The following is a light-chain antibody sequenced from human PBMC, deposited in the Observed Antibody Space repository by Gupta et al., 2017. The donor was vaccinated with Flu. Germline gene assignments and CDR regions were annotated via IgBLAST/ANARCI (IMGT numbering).Light chain of an antibody. CDR2: GAS. Sequence: SPATLSVSPGEGVTLSCRASQSVSSNLAWYQQKPGQAPRLLIYGASTRATGIPARFSGSGSGTEFTLTISSLQSEDFALYYCQQYDNWYTFGQGTKLEIK. V-gene: IGKV3-15*01. J-gene: IGKJ2*01. CDR1: QSVSSN. CDR3: QQYDNWYT.